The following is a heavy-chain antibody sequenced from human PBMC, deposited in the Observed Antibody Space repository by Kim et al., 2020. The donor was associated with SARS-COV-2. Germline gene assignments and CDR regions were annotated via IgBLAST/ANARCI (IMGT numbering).Heavy chain of an antibody. D-gene: IGHD6-19*01. Sequence: GGSLRLSCAASGFTFSSYEMNWVRQAPGKGLEWVSYISSSGSTIYYADSVKGRFTISRDNAKNSLYLQMNSLRAEDTAVYYCASRSGWYGRATQNDYWGQGTLVTVSS. CDR1: GFTFSSYE. CDR2: ISSSGSTI. J-gene: IGHJ4*02. V-gene: IGHV3-48*03. CDR3: ASRSGWYGRATQNDY.